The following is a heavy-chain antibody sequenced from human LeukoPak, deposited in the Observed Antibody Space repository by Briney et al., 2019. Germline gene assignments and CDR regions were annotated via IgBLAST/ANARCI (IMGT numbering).Heavy chain of an antibody. CDR1: GYTFTSYD. CDR2: MNPNSGNT. Sequence: ASVKVSCKASGYTFTSYDINWVRQATGQGLEWMGWMNPNSGNTGYAQKFQGRVTMTRNTSTSTAYMELRSLRSDDTAVYYCARESVAAAADYYYGMDVWGQGTTVTVSS. J-gene: IGHJ6*02. D-gene: IGHD6-13*01. CDR3: ARESVAAAADYYYGMDV. V-gene: IGHV1-8*01.